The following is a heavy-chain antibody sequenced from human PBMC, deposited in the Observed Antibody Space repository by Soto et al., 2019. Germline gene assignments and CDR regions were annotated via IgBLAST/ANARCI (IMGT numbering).Heavy chain of an antibody. CDR3: ARDQGGYNYGQFDY. J-gene: IGHJ4*02. CDR2: ISYDGNKE. V-gene: IGHV3-30-3*01. Sequence: GGALRLSCAASGFTFSSYAMHWVRQAPGKGLARVARISYDGNKEYYTDSVKGRFTVSTDDSKNTLDQQMTSLRAEDTAMYFCARDQGGYNYGQFDYWGQGTLVTVSS. D-gene: IGHD5-18*01. CDR1: GFTFSSYA.